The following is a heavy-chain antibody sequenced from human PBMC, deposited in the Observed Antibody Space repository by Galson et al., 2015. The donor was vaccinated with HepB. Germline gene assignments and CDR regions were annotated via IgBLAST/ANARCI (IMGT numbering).Heavy chain of an antibody. CDR1: GFTFSGSA. Sequence: LRLSCAGSGFTFSGSAMHWVRQASGKGLEWVGRIGSESYNYATAYTASVKGRFTISRDDSKNTAFLQMNSLRTKDTAVYHCVRMEDLSGYSSCWGQGTLVTVSS. D-gene: IGHD3-22*01. V-gene: IGHV3-73*01. J-gene: IGHJ4*02. CDR3: VRMEDLSGYSSC. CDR2: IGSESYNYAT.